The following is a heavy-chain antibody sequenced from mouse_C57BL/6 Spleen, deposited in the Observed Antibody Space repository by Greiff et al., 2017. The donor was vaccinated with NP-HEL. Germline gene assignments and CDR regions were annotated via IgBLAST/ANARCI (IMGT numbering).Heavy chain of an antibody. V-gene: IGHV1-26*01. D-gene: IGHD2-4*01. J-gene: IGHJ4*01. CDR2: INPNNGGT. Sequence: VQLQQSGPELVKPGASVKISCKASGYTFTDYYMNWVKQSHGKSLEWIGDINPNNGGTSYNQKFKGKATLTVDKSSSTAYMEIRSRTSEDSAVYYCARGYYDYGTGMDYAMDYWGQGTSVTVSS. CDR3: ARGYYDYGTGMDYAMDY. CDR1: GYTFTDYY.